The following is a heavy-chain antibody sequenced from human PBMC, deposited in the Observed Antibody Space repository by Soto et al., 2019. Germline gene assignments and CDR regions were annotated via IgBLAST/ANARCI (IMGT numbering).Heavy chain of an antibody. D-gene: IGHD2-15*01. Sequence: QVQLQQWGAGLLKPSETLSLTCAVYGGSFSGYYWSWIRQPPGKGLEWIGEINHSGSTNYNPSLKSRVTISVDTSKNQCSLKLSSVTAADTAVYYCARGREDIVVVVAATFYYYYYMDVWGKGTTVTVSS. CDR2: INHSGST. V-gene: IGHV4-34*01. J-gene: IGHJ6*03. CDR1: GGSFSGYY. CDR3: ARGREDIVVVVAATFYYYYYMDV.